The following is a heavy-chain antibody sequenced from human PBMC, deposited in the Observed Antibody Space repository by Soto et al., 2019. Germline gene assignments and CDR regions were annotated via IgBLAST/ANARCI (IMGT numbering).Heavy chain of an antibody. D-gene: IGHD4-4*01. Sequence: ASGKVSCKASGYTFTSYYMHWVRQAPGQGLEWMGIINPSGGSTSYAQKFQGRVTMTRDTSTSTVYMELSSLRSEDTAVYYCARDGSSNAPGRGYYGMDVWGQGTTFTVS. V-gene: IGHV1-46*01. CDR1: GYTFTSYY. CDR3: ARDGSSNAPGRGYYGMDV. CDR2: INPSGGST. J-gene: IGHJ6*02.